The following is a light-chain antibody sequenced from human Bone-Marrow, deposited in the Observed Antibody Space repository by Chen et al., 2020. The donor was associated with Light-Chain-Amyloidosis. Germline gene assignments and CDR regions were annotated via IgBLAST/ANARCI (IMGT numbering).Light chain of an antibody. Sequence: DSQLTQFPSSLSASVGDRVTITCRASQTVSRYLNWYQQKPGKAPRLLIYAASNLQSGVPSRFSGSGSETDFTLTISSLQLEDFATYYCQQSYSSPLTFGGGTRVEIK. CDR2: AAS. CDR3: QQSYSSPLT. V-gene: IGKV1-39*01. CDR1: QTVSRY. J-gene: IGKJ4*01.